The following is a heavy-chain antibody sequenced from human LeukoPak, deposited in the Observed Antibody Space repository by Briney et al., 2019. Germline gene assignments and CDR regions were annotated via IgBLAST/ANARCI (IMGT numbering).Heavy chain of an antibody. CDR3: ARGGTYDI. J-gene: IGHJ3*02. CDR1: GFTFSTYW. V-gene: IGHV3-7*01. Sequence: GGSLRLSCVASGFTFSTYWMTWFRQAPGKGLEWVANMKQDGSQKNYVDSVKGRFTISRDNAKKSLYLQMNSLGGEDTAVYYCARGGTYDIWGQGTRVTVSS. CDR2: MKQDGSQK.